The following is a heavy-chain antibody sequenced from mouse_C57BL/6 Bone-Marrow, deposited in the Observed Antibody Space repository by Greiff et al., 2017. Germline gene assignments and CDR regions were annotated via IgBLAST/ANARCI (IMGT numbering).Heavy chain of an antibody. CDR3: TTGCYLYAMDY. Sequence: EVQLQQSGAELVRPGASVKLSCTASGFNIKDDYMHWVKQRPEQGLEWIGWIDPENGDTEYASKFQGKATITADTSSNTAYLQLSSLTSEDTAVYYCTTGCYLYAMDYWGQGTSVTVSS. CDR2: IDPENGDT. J-gene: IGHJ4*01. V-gene: IGHV14-4*01. CDR1: GFNIKDDY.